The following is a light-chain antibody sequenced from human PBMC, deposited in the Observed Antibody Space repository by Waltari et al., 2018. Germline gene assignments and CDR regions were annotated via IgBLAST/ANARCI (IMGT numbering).Light chain of an antibody. V-gene: IGKV1-NL1*01. CDR3: QQYYSTPART. Sequence: DIQMTQSPSSLSASVGDRVTITCRASQGISNSLAWYQQKPGKAPKLLLYAASRLESGVPSRFSGSGSGTDYTLTISSLQPEDFATYYCQQYYSTPARTFGQGTKLEIK. J-gene: IGKJ2*01. CDR2: AAS. CDR1: QGISNS.